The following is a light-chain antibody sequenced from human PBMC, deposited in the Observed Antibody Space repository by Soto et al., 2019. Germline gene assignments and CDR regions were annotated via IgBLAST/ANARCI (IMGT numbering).Light chain of an antibody. Sequence: QSVLTQPASLSWSPGQSITISCTGTSSDVGGYNYVSWYQHHPGKAPKLMIYYVSNRPSGVSNRFSGSKSGNTASLTISGLQPEDEADYYCCSYTTSNTRQIVFGTGTKVTVL. J-gene: IGLJ1*01. CDR3: CSYTTSNTRQIV. CDR2: YVS. CDR1: SSDVGGYNY. V-gene: IGLV2-14*03.